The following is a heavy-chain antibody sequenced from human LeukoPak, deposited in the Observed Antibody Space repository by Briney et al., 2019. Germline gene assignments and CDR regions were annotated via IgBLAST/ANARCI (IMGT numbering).Heavy chain of an antibody. J-gene: IGHJ3*02. Sequence: GASVKVSCKASGYSFTNYGISWVRQAPGQGLEWMGWINIYHNHTNYAQKLQGRVTMATDTSTNTAYMVLRSLRTDDTAVYYCARDIWFGDCANAFDIWGQGTMVTVSS. V-gene: IGHV1-18*01. CDR1: GYSFTNYG. D-gene: IGHD3-10*01. CDR2: INIYHNHT. CDR3: ARDIWFGDCANAFDI.